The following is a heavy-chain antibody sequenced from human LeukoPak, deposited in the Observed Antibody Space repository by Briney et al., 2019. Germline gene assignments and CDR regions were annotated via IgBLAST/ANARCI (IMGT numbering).Heavy chain of an antibody. CDR2: IYYSGST. J-gene: IGHJ5*02. Sequence: SETLSLTCTVSGGSISSSSYYWGWIRQPPGKGLEWIGSIYYSGSTYYNPSLKSRVTISVDTSKNQFSLKLSSVTAADTAVYYCATMTATGWFDPWGQGTLVTVSS. D-gene: IGHD3-10*01. CDR3: ATMTATGWFDP. CDR1: GGSISSSSYY. V-gene: IGHV4-39*07.